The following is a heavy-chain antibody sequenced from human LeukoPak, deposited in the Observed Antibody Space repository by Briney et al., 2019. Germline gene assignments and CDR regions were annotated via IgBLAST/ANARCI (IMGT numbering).Heavy chain of an antibody. J-gene: IGHJ4*02. CDR1: GYSISSGYY. D-gene: IGHD1-26*01. Sequence: PSETLSLTCTVSGYSISSGYYWGWIRQPPGQGLEWIGSIYHSGSTFYNPSLKSRVTISVDTSKNQFSLKLSSVTAADTAVCYCARVIPSGRYLTGFDYWGQGTLVTVSS. V-gene: IGHV4-38-2*02. CDR2: IYHSGST. CDR3: ARVIPSGRYLTGFDY.